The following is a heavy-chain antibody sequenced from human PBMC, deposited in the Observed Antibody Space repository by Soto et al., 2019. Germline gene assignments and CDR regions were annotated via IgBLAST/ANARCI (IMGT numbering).Heavy chain of an antibody. Sequence: GGSLRLCCAASGFTFSSYWMHWVRQAPGKGLVWVSRINSDGSSTSYTDSVKGRFTISRDNAKNTLYLQMNSLRAEDTAVYYCARDPSRGLFAYWGQGTLVTVSS. CDR3: ARDPSRGLFAY. CDR2: INSDGSST. CDR1: GFTFSSYW. J-gene: IGHJ4*02. V-gene: IGHV3-74*01. D-gene: IGHD6-19*01.